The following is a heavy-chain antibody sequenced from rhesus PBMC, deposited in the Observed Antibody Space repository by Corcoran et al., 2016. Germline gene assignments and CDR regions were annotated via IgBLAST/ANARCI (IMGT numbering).Heavy chain of an antibody. CDR3: ALGSNEYRFAY. CDR1: GGSISSGYG. V-gene: IGHV4S7*01. CDR2: FYGSIGSA. Sequence: QVQLQESGPGLVKTSETLSLTCAVSGGSISSGYGWRWIRQPPGKGLEWVGYFYGSIGSAYYNPSLMHRVTSSKDPSKVQFSLMLGSVTSAGTAVYCLALGSNEYRFAYWVQGVLVTVSS. D-gene: IGHD4-23*01. J-gene: IGHJ4*01.